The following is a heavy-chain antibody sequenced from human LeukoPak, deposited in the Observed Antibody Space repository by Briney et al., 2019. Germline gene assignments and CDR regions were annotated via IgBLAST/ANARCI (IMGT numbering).Heavy chain of an antibody. Sequence: GSLRLSCAASGFTFSSYAMSWVRQPPGKGLEWIGEINHSGSTNYNPSLKSRVTISVDTSKNQFSLKLSSVTAADTAVYYCASGVYFSYYYYYYGMDVWGQGTTVTVSS. J-gene: IGHJ6*02. D-gene: IGHD2-21*01. V-gene: IGHV4-34*01. CDR1: GFTFSSYA. CDR3: ASGVYFSYYYYYYGMDV. CDR2: INHSGST.